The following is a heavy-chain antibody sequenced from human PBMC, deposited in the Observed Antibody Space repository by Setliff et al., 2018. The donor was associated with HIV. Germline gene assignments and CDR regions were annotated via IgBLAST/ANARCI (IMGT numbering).Heavy chain of an antibody. D-gene: IGHD1-26*01. J-gene: IGHJ3*02. Sequence: SETLSLTCTVSGGSISSGSNYWSWIRQPAGKGLEWIGRIYTSGSTYYNPPLKSRVTISVDTSKNQFSLKLSSVTAADTAVYYCARHIVGGWDAFDIWGQGTMVTVSS. V-gene: IGHV4-61*02. CDR3: ARHIVGGWDAFDI. CDR1: GGSISSGSNY. CDR2: IYTSGST.